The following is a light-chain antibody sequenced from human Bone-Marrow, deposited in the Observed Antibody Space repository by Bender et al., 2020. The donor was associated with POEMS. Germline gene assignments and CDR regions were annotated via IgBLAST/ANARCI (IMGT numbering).Light chain of an antibody. CDR3: QAWDNNLAV. J-gene: IGLJ7*01. Sequence: SYELTQPPSVSVSPGQTARITCSGDALPKKYAYWYQQKSGQAPVLVIYEDTKRPSGIPERFSGSNSGNTATLTISGTQAMDEAAYYCQAWDNNLAVFGGGTQLTVL. CDR1: ALPKKY. V-gene: IGLV3-1*01. CDR2: EDT.